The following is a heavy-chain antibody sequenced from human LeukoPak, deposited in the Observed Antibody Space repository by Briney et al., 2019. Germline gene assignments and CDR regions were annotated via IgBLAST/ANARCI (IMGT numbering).Heavy chain of an antibody. Sequence: SETLSLTCTVSGYSISSGYYWSWIRQPPGKGLEWIGSIYHSGSTYYNPSLKSRVTISVDTSKNQFSLKLSSVTAADTAVYYCASQLPYYYDSSGPSFQHWGQGTLVTVSS. CDR1: GYSISSGYY. D-gene: IGHD3-22*01. CDR2: IYHSGST. J-gene: IGHJ1*01. CDR3: ASQLPYYYDSSGPSFQH. V-gene: IGHV4-38-2*02.